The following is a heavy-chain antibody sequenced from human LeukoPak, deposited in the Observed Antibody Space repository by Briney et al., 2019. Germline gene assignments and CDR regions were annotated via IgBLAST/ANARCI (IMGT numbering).Heavy chain of an antibody. CDR1: GGSISSGSYY. V-gene: IGHV4-61*02. J-gene: IGHJ4*02. D-gene: IGHD3-3*01. CDR2: IYTSGST. CDR3: ARGGYDFWSGYGPVDY. Sequence: SETLSLTCTVSGGSISSGSYYWSWLRPPAGKGLEWIGRIYTSGSTNHDPSLKSRVSISADTSTNQFSLKLSSVTAADTAVYYCARGGYDFWSGYGPVDYWGQGTLVTVSS.